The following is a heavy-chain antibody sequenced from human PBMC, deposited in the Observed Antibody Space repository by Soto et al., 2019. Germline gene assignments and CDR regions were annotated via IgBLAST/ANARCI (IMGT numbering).Heavy chain of an antibody. V-gene: IGHV3-48*03. Sequence: GGSLRLSCAASGFTFSSYEMNWVRQAPGKGLEWVSYISSNKYYAQSVRGRFTISRDNSKDTLYLQMNSLRAEDTAVYYCARSRDKVVTATPVDYWGQGTLVTVSS. CDR3: ARSRDKVVTATPVDY. J-gene: IGHJ4*02. CDR2: ISSNK. D-gene: IGHD2-21*02. CDR1: GFTFSSYE.